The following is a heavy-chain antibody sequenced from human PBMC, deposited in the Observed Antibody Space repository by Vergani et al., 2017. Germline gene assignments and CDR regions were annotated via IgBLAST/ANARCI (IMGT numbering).Heavy chain of an antibody. V-gene: IGHV3-30*18. Sequence: QVQLVESGGGVVQPGRSLRLSCAASGFTFSNYGMHWVRQAPGKGLEWVAVISYDGNHKYYADSVKGRFTISRDNSKNTLFLQMNSLRAEDTAVYYCAKGRASGLVSPFQHWGKGTLVTVSS. CDR2: ISYDGNHK. CDR3: AKGRASGLVSPFQH. D-gene: IGHD3-9*01. J-gene: IGHJ1*01. CDR1: GFTFSNYG.